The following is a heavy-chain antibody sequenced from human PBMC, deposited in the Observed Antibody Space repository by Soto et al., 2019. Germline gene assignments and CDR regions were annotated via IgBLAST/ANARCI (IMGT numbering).Heavy chain of an antibody. CDR2: ITWNSGSK. V-gene: IGHV3-9*01. CDR3: TTTYPNDDSRVVAY. Sequence: EVQLVESGGGLVQPGRSLRISCAASGFTFDDYAMHWVRQPPGKGLEWVSGITWNSGSKDYADSVKGRFTISRDNRKNSLYLQMNSLRGEDTALYYCTTTYPNDDSRVVAYWGQGTLVTVSS. CDR1: GFTFDDYA. D-gene: IGHD1-1*01. J-gene: IGHJ4*02.